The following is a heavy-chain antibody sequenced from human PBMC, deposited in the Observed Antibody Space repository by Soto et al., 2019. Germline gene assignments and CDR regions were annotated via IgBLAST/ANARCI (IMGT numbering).Heavy chain of an antibody. J-gene: IGHJ6*02. CDR3: ARGMGTNTGARIYGMDV. CDR2: KYYSGST. V-gene: IGHV4-59*01. Sequence: TSAPLAVSCSVAGSSSRGYGGSWIRQTPGEGLEWIGHKYYSGSTNYNPSLKSRVTISVDPSKSQFSLNLNSVTAADTAVYYCARGMGTNTGARIYGMDVWGQGTTVPVSS. CDR1: GSSSRGYG. D-gene: IGHD5-12*01.